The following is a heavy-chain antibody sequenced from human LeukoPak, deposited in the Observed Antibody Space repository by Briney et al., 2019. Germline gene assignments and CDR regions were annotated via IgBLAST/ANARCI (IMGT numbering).Heavy chain of an antibody. Sequence: SETLSLTCAVYGGSFSGYYWSWIRQPPGKGLGWIGEINHSGSTNYNPSLKSRVTISVDTSKNQFSLKLSSVTAADTAVYYCARGWPDPPTSDRYFDYWGQGTLVTVSS. D-gene: IGHD1-26*01. J-gene: IGHJ4*02. CDR3: ARGWPDPPTSDRYFDY. V-gene: IGHV4-34*01. CDR2: INHSGST. CDR1: GGSFSGYY.